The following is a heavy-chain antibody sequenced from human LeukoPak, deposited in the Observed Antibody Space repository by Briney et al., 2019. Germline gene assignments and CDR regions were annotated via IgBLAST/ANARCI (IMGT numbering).Heavy chain of an antibody. D-gene: IGHD6-6*01. CDR2: VYPGDSDT. V-gene: IGHV5-51*01. J-gene: IGHJ5*02. Sequence: GESLKISCKGSGYSFATTWIGWVRQMPGKGLEWMGIVYPGDSDTRYSPSFQGQVTISADKSISTAYLQWSSLKASDTAIYYCASRGEYSSSSRFDPWGQGTLVTVSS. CDR3: ASRGEYSSSSRFDP. CDR1: GYSFATTW.